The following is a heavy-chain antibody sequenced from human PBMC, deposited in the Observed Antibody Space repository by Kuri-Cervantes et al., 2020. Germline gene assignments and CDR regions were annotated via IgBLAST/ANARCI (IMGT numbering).Heavy chain of an antibody. J-gene: IGHJ4*02. Sequence: GESLKISCAASGFTFSDYAMSWVRQAPGKGLEWVSAVSGDGSRTYHADSLKGRFTISRDNSKNTLFLQMNSLRAEDTAVYYCAKGDYDFWSGFDYWGQGTLVTVSS. CDR2: VSGDGSRT. V-gene: IGHV3-23*01. CDR3: AKGDYDFWSGFDY. CDR1: GFTFSDYA. D-gene: IGHD3-3*01.